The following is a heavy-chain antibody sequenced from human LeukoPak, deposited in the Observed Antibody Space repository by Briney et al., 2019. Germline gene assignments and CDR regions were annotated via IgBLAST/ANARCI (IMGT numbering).Heavy chain of an antibody. CDR2: RSSDANSK. CDR3: AKDRCSNGIGCYYYYMDV. J-gene: IGHJ6*03. CDR1: GFTFSTYA. Sequence: GGSLRLSCAGTGFTFSTYAMHWVRQAPGKGLEWVATRSSDANSKNYADSVKGRFTISRDNSKNTLYLQMNSLRAEDTAVYYCAKDRCSNGIGCYYYYMDVWGKGTTVTISS. V-gene: IGHV3-30*04. D-gene: IGHD2-8*01.